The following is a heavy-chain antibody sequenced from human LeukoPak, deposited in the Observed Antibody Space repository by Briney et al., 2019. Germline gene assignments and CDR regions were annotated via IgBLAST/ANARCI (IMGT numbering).Heavy chain of an antibody. CDR2: IRYDGSNK. J-gene: IGHJ3*01. D-gene: IGHD3-3*01. CDR1: AFTFSNYG. Sequence: GGSLRLSCAASAFTFSNYGMHWVRQAPGKGLEWVAFIRYDGSNKYYADSVKGRFTISRDNSKNTLYLQMNSLRAEDTAVYYCARPPTYYDFADAFELWGQGTMVTVSS. V-gene: IGHV3-30*02. CDR3: ARPPTYYDFADAFEL.